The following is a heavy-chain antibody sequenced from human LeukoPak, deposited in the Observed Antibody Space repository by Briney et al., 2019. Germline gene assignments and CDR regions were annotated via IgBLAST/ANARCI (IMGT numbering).Heavy chain of an antibody. D-gene: IGHD3-9*01. Sequence: SETLSLTCAVSGGSISSSNWWSWVRQPPGKGLEWIGEIYHSGSTNYNPSLKSRVTISVDKSKNQFSLKLSSVTAEDTAVYYCARGGADILTGSTTFDYWGQGTLVTVSS. J-gene: IGHJ4*02. CDR2: IYHSGST. V-gene: IGHV4-4*02. CDR1: GGSISSSNW. CDR3: ARGGADILTGSTTFDY.